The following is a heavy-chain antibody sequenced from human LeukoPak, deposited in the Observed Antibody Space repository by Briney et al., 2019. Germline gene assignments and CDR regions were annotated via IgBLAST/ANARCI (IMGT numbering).Heavy chain of an antibody. Sequence: ASVKVSCKASGYTFTNFDINWVRQAPGQGLERMGWMNPVSGNAGSAQKFQGRVSLTRDTSITTAYMELSSLRSDDTAFYYCARAPMGVAPLYWGQGTLVTVSS. V-gene: IGHV1-8*01. J-gene: IGHJ4*02. CDR3: ARAPMGVAPLY. CDR2: MNPVSGNA. D-gene: IGHD1-26*01. CDR1: GYTFTNFD.